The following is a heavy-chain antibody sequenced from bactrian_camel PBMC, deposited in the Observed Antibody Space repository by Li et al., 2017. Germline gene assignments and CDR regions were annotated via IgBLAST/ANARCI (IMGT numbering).Heavy chain of an antibody. CDR1: GFTFSNYD. CDR2: ISSGRTT. D-gene: IGHD4*01. J-gene: IGHJ6*01. Sequence: QLVESGGGLVQPGGSLRLSSAASGFTFSNYDMSWVRQAPGKGLEWVSSISSGRTTYYGDSVKGRFTISRDNAKNTVYLQMNSLKREDTAVYYRVRRLWNSDYSFGYWGQGTQVTVS. CDR3: VRRLWNSDYSFGY. V-gene: IGHV3S40*01.